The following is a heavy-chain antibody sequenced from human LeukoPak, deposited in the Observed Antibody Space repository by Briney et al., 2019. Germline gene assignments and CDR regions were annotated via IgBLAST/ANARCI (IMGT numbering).Heavy chain of an antibody. CDR1: GFSFSYYA. Sequence: AGGSLRLSCAASGFSFSYYAMSWVRQAPGKGLEWVSGMSGSGATAYYPDSVKGRFTISRDNSDNTVYLQMNSLSAEDTAVYYCAKDNAQWPRVFDYWGQGTLVTVSS. D-gene: IGHD6-19*01. CDR3: AKDNAQWPRVFDY. J-gene: IGHJ4*02. CDR2: MSGSGATA. V-gene: IGHV3-23*01.